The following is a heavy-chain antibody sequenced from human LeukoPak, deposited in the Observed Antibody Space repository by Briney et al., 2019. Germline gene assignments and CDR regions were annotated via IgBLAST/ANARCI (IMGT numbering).Heavy chain of an antibody. CDR2: IIPIFGTA. J-gene: IGHJ3*02. CDR3: ARDRPTYYYDSRGPAAFDI. D-gene: IGHD3-22*01. CDR1: GGTFSSYA. V-gene: IGHV1-69*05. Sequence: ASVKVSCKASGGTFSSYAISWVRQAPGQGLKWMGRIIPIFGTANYAQKFQGRVTITTDESTSTAYMELSSLRSEDTAVYYCARDRPTYYYDSRGPAAFDIWGQGTMVTVSS.